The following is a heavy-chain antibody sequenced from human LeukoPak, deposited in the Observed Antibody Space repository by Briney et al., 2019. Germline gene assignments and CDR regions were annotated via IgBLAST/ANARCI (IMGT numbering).Heavy chain of an antibody. Sequence: GGSLRLSCAASGFTFSGYSMNWVRQAPGKGLEWVSYISSSSSTIYYADSVKGRFTISRDNAKNSLYLQMNSLRAEDTAVYYCARDTVLLWFGERNGAIDFWGQGTLVTVSS. J-gene: IGHJ4*02. CDR3: ARDTVLLWFGERNGAIDF. D-gene: IGHD3-10*01. CDR2: ISSSSSTI. CDR1: GFTFSGYS. V-gene: IGHV3-48*01.